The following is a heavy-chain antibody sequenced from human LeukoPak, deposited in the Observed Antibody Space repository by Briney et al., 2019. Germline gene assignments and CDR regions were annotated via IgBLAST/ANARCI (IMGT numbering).Heavy chain of an antibody. V-gene: IGHV3-23*01. J-gene: IGHJ6*03. D-gene: IGHD5-18*01. CDR2: ISSSGGST. Sequence: GGSLSLSCAASGFTFSSYSMNWVRQAPGKGLEWVSAISSSGGSTYYADSVTGRFTISRDNSKNTLYLQMNSHLAKDTAVYYCAKGGVDTAMVYLRYCYYYYMDVWGKGTTVTVSS. CDR1: GFTFSSYS. CDR3: AKGGVDTAMVYLRYCYYYYMDV.